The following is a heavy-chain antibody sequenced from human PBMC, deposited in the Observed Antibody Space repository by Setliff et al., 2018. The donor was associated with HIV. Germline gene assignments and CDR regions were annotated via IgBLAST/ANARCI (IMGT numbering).Heavy chain of an antibody. J-gene: IGHJ3*01. CDR2: IIPIFNTG. Sequence: ASVKVSCKASGGIFINSAFNWVRQAPGQGLEWMGSIIPIFNTGNYAQNFQGRVTITADGSTSTVYMELSSLRSEDTAAYYCTTGRHYYDSSDYPADPFDVWGQGTLVTVSS. V-gene: IGHV1-69*13. CDR3: TTGRHYYDSSDYPADPFDV. D-gene: IGHD3-22*01. CDR1: GGIFINSA.